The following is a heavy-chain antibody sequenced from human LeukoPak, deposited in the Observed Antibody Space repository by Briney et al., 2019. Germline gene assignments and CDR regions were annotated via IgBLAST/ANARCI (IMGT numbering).Heavy chain of an antibody. CDR3: ARFTMVRGVMPGFDY. V-gene: IGHV4-34*01. CDR1: GGSFSGYY. D-gene: IGHD3-10*01. J-gene: IGHJ4*02. Sequence: SETLSLTCAVYGGSFSGYYWSWIRQPPGKGLEWIGEINHSGSTNYNPSLKSRVTISVDTSKNQFSLKLSTVTAADTAVYYCARFTMVRGVMPGFDYWGQGTLVTVSS. CDR2: INHSGST.